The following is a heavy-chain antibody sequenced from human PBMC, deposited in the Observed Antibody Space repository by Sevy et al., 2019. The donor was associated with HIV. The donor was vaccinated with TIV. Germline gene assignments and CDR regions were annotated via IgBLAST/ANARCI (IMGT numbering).Heavy chain of an antibody. D-gene: IGHD1-26*01. V-gene: IGHV4-59*01. CDR3: AREMGERRSYGGREYYFDY. CDR2: IYYSGST. J-gene: IGHJ4*02. Sequence: SETLSLTCTVSGGSISSYYWSWIRQPPGKGLEWIGYIYYSGSTNYNPSLKSRVTISVDTSKNQFSLKLSSVTAAETAVYYCAREMGERRSYGGREYYFDYWGQGTLVTVSS. CDR1: GGSISSYY.